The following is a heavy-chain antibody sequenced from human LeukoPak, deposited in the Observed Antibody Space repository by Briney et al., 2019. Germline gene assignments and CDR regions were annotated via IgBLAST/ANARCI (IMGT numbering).Heavy chain of an antibody. V-gene: IGHV3-23*01. Sequence: GGSLRLSCAASGFTFSRYAMSWVRQAPGKGLEWVSTISGSGTFPYYADSVKGRFTISRDDSKNTLYLQVNSLRAEDTAVYYCAKVSGPDSLLPQQLAYFDYWGQGTLVTVSS. J-gene: IGHJ4*02. D-gene: IGHD6-13*01. CDR3: AKVSGPDSLLPQQLAYFDY. CDR1: GFTFSRYA. CDR2: ISGSGTFP.